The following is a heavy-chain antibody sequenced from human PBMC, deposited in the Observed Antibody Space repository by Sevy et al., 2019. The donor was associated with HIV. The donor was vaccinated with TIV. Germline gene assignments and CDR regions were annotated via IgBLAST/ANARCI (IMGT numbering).Heavy chain of an antibody. CDR2: ISSDGDNT. D-gene: IGHD2-15*01. Sequence: GGSLRLSCAASGFTFNDYALHWVRQAPGKGLEWVAIISSDGDNTYYADTVKGRFTISRDNSKNTVYLQMNRLRAEDTAFYYCVREGAPYRNIRYCSGNNCFYNWFDPWRQGTLATASS. J-gene: IGHJ5*02. CDR3: VREGAPYRNIRYCSGNNCFYNWFDP. CDR1: GFTFNDYA. V-gene: IGHV3-30-3*01.